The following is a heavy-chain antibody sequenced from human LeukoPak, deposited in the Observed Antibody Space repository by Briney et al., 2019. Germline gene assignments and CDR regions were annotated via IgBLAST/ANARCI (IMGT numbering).Heavy chain of an antibody. CDR3: ARAPVLRYFDWLFSRAADV. J-gene: IGHJ6*02. D-gene: IGHD3-9*01. CDR2: INPNSGGT. Sequence: ASVKVSCKASGYTFTGYYMHWVRQAPGQGLEWMGWINPNSGGTNCAQKFQGRVTMTRDTSISTAYMELSRLRSDDTAVYYCARAPVLRYFDWLFSRAADVWGQGTTVTVSS. CDR1: GYTFTGYY. V-gene: IGHV1-2*02.